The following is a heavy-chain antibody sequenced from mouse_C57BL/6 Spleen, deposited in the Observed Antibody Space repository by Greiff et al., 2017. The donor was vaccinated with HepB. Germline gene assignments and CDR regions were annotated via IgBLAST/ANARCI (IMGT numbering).Heavy chain of an antibody. CDR3: AGYGSSFDY. Sequence: EVQLQQSGPELVKPGASVKISCKASGYTFTDYYMNWVKQSHGKSPERIGDINPNNGGTSYNQKFKGKVTLTVDKSSSTAYMERRSLTAEDSAVYYGAGYGSSFDYWGQGTTLTVSS. V-gene: IGHV1-26*01. CDR2: INPNNGGT. J-gene: IGHJ2*01. D-gene: IGHD1-1*01. CDR1: GYTFTDYY.